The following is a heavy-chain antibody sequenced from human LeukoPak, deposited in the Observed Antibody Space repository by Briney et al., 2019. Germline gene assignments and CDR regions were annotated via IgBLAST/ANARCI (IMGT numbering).Heavy chain of an antibody. J-gene: IGHJ4*02. CDR1: GFTFSSYS. D-gene: IGHD4-17*01. V-gene: IGHV3-21*01. CDR3: ARVAYGDYLNTLDY. CDR2: ISSSSSYI. Sequence: GGSPRLSCAASGFTFSSYSMNWVRQAPGKGLEWVSSISSSSSYIYYADSVKGRFTISRDNAKNSLYLQMNSLRAEDTAVYYCARVAYGDYLNTLDYWGQGTLVTVSS.